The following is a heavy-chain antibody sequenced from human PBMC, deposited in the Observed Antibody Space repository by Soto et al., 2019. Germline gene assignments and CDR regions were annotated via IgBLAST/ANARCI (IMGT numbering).Heavy chain of an antibody. CDR2: INPNSGGA. Sequence: ASVKVSCKASGYTFTDYYIHWVRQAPGQGLEWMGWINPNSGGANFAPKFQGRVSLIRDTSTSTAYMQLRSLISDDTAVYYCVRDGRARDCSGATCYFRSSWFDPWGQGTLVTVSS. J-gene: IGHJ5*02. V-gene: IGHV1-2*02. CDR3: VRDGRARDCSGATCYFRSSWFDP. D-gene: IGHD2-15*01. CDR1: GYTFTDYY.